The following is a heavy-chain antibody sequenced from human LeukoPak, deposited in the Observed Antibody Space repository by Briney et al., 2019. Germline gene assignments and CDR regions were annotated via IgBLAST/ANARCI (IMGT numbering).Heavy chain of an antibody. D-gene: IGHD3-22*01. CDR3: ARASPSGYDY. V-gene: IGHV3-48*02. J-gene: IGHJ4*02. CDR1: GXTFSTFG. CDR2: IGSGSSPI. Sequence: GGSLRLSCVASGXTFSTFGVNWVRQAPGKGLEWVSYIGSGSSPIYYADSVKGRFTMSRDNAKNLLYLQMNSLRDEDAAVYYCARASPSGYDYWGQGTLVTVSS.